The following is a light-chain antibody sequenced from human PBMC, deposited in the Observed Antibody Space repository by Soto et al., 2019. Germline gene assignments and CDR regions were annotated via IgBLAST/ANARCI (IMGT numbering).Light chain of an antibody. Sequence: DIQMTQSPSAMSASVGDRVTITCRASQGISDYLAWFQQRPGQGPKRLIYGASNLQSGVPPRFSGSGSETEFTLTISSLQPEDFATYYCQHYNSYVYSFGGGTKLEI. CDR3: QHYNSYVYS. J-gene: IGKJ2*03. V-gene: IGKV1-17*03. CDR1: QGISDY. CDR2: GAS.